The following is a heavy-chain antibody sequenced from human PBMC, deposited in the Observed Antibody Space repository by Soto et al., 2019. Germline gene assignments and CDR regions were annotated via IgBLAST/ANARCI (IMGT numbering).Heavy chain of an antibody. CDR1: GGSFSGYY. V-gene: IGHV4-34*01. D-gene: IGHD2-2*01. CDR3: ARGPPIYCSSTSCYARYYYYYYMDV. J-gene: IGHJ6*03. CDR2: INHSGST. Sequence: SETLSLTCAVYGGSFSGYYWSWIRQPPGKGLEWIGEINHSGSTNYNPSLKSRVTISVDTSKNQFSLKLSSVTAADTAVYYCARGPPIYCSSTSCYARYYYYYYMDVWGKGTTVTVSS.